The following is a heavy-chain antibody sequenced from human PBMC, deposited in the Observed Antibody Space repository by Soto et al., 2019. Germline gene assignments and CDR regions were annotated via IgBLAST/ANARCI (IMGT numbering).Heavy chain of an antibody. D-gene: IGHD3-3*01. CDR2: IIPIFGKP. Sequence: QVQLIQSGAELKKPGSSVKVSCKASGDTFRSYSITWLRQAPGQRLEWMGGIIPIFGKPTYAQKFQGRVAITADDSTITVYMELTSLTSEDTAVYYCARGPGIWISFYIWGQGTLVTVSS. V-gene: IGHV1-69*01. CDR1: GDTFRSYS. CDR3: ARGPGIWISFYI. J-gene: IGHJ3*02.